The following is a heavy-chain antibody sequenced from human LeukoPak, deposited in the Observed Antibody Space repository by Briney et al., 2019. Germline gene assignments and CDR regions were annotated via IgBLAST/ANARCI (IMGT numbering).Heavy chain of an antibody. Sequence: PGVSLRLSCVASGFSFDSYWMNWVRQAPGRGLEWVANINHDATEKYYVDSVKGRFTISRDNAKKSLYLQMNSLRAEDTAVYYCARESSWYTIRYYYYMDVWGKGTTVTVSS. CDR3: ARESSWYTIRYYYYMDV. D-gene: IGHD6-13*01. CDR2: INHDATEK. V-gene: IGHV3-7*01. CDR1: GFSFDSYW. J-gene: IGHJ6*03.